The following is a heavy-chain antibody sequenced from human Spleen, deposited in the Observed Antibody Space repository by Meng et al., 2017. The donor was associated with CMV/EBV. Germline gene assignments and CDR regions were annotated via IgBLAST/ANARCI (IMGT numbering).Heavy chain of an antibody. D-gene: IGHD6-19*01. CDR2: ISGYNGNT. V-gene: IGHV1-18*01. Sequence: SGYIFSSHGINWLRQAPGQGLEWMGWISGYNGNTNHAQKLQSRVTLTTDISTSTVYMELSSLTSEDTAVYYCAAHTSTKTSVAGTFDFWGQGTLVTVSS. CDR3: AAHTSTKTSVAGTFDF. CDR1: GYIFSSHG. J-gene: IGHJ4*02.